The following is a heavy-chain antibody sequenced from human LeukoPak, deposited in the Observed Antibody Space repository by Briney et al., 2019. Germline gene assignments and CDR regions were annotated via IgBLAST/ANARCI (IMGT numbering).Heavy chain of an antibody. V-gene: IGHV3-74*01. D-gene: IGHD3-3*01. Sequence: GGSLRLSCAASGFTFSSYWMHWVRQAPGKGLVWVSRINSDGRSTSYADSVKGRFTISRDNAKNTLYLQMNSLRAEDTAVYYCARGNDFWSGYPTDYWGQGTLVTVSS. CDR3: ARGNDFWSGYPTDY. CDR2: INSDGRST. CDR1: GFTFSSYW. J-gene: IGHJ4*02.